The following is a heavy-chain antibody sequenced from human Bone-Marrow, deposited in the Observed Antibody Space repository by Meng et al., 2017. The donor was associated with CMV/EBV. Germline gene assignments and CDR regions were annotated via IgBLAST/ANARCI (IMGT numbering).Heavy chain of an antibody. CDR1: GFSFSIYS. CDR2: ISSSSNYI. CDR3: AREGYCSTTTCYSQVSDY. V-gene: IGHV3-21*01. D-gene: IGHD2-2*01. J-gene: IGHJ4*02. Sequence: GESLKISCEASGFSFSIYSMNWVRQAPGKGLEWVSSISSSSNYIYYADSVKGRFTISRDNAKNSLYLQMNSLRAEDTAVYYCAREGYCSTTTCYSQVSDYWGQGTLVTGSS.